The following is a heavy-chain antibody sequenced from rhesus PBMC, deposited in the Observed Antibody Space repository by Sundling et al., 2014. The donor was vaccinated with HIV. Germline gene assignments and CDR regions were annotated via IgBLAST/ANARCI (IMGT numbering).Heavy chain of an antibody. CDR1: GFSISTSGTG. D-gene: IGHD1-26*01. Sequence: QVTLKESGPALVKPTQTLTLTCTFSGFSISTSGTGVGWIRQPPGKALEWLISIYWNDSKYSSTSLKSRLTISKDTSKNQVVLTMTNMDPVDTATYYCARVTGTAAHGLDSWGQGVVVTVSS. V-gene: IGHV2-95*01. J-gene: IGHJ6*01. CDR3: ARVTGTAAHGLDS. CDR2: IYWNDSK.